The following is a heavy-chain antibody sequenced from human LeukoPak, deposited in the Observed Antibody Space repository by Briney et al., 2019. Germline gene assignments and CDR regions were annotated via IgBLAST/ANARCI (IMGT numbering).Heavy chain of an antibody. CDR3: AKSREEIRGLDAFDI. CDR2: IYYSGST. CDR1: GGSISSDDYC. V-gene: IGHV4-31*03. Sequence: PSETLSLTCSVSGGSISSDDYCWNWIRQHPGKGLEWIGYIYYSGSTYYNPSLKSRVALSVDTSKNQFSLKLSSLTAADTAAYYCAKSREEIRGLDAFDIWGQGTMVTVSS. J-gene: IGHJ3*02. D-gene: IGHD5-24*01.